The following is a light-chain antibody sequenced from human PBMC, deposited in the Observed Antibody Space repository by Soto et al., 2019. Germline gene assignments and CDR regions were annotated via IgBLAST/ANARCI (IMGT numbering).Light chain of an antibody. Sequence: QSALTQPPSASGSPGQSVTISCTGTGSDVGNYNYVSWYQQHPGKAPKLVIYEVNKRPSGVPDRFSGPKSGNTASLTVSGLQAEDEGDYHCASYAGSKGVLFDGGTQLTVL. V-gene: IGLV2-8*01. CDR3: ASYAGSKGVL. J-gene: IGLJ3*02. CDR1: GSDVGNYNY. CDR2: EVN.